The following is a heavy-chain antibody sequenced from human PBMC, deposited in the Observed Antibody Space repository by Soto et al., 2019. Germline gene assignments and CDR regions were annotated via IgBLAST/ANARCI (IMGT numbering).Heavy chain of an antibody. D-gene: IGHD2-8*02. V-gene: IGHV3-7*04. J-gene: IGHJ3*02. CDR3: ARDSGPRGYDAFDI. CDR1: GFTFSDYW. Sequence: PGGSLRLSCAASGFTFSDYWMTWVRQAPGKGLEWVASIKQDGSENFYVDSVKGRFTISRDNAKNSLYLQMNSLRAEDTAVYYCARDSGPRGYDAFDIWGQGTMVTVS. CDR2: IKQDGSEN.